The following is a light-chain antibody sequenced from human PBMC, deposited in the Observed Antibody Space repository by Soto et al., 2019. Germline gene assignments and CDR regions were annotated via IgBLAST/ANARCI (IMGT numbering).Light chain of an antibody. J-gene: IGKJ1*01. CDR2: DVS. Sequence: DIQMTQSPSTLSASVGDRVTITCRASQSISSWLAWFQQKPGKAPKLLIYDVSILESGVPSRFSGSGFGTEFTLTISSLQPDDFATYYCQQYNSYSWTFGQGTKVDI. CDR3: QQYNSYSWT. CDR1: QSISSW. V-gene: IGKV1-5*01.